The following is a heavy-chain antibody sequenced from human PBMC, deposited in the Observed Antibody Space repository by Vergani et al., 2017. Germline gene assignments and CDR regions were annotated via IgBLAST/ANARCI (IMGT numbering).Heavy chain of an antibody. D-gene: IGHD3-10*01. V-gene: IGHV4-34*01. CDR1: GGSFSGYY. CDR3: ARGRVCYYGSGRGSWFDP. J-gene: IGHJ5*02. CDR2: INHSGST. Sequence: QVQLQQWGAGLLKPSETLSLTCAVYGGSFSGYYWSWIRQPPGKGLEWIGEINHSGSTNYNPSLKSRVTISVDTSKNQFSLKLSSVTAADTAVYYCARGRVCYYGSGRGSWFDPWGQGTLVTVSS.